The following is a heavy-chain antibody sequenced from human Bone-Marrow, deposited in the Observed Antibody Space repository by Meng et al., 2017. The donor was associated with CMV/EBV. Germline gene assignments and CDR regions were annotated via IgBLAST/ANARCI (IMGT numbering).Heavy chain of an antibody. V-gene: IGHV3-30*02. CDR3: AKDFWSGYCGSHYDY. Sequence: GGSLRLSCVASGFTFSSYAMSWVRQAPGKGLEWVAFIRYDGSNKYYADSVKGRFTISRDNAKNTLYLQMNSLRAEDTAVYYCAKDFWSGYCGSHYDYWGQGTLVTVSS. CDR2: IRYDGSNK. D-gene: IGHD3-3*01. CDR1: GFTFSSYA. J-gene: IGHJ4*01.